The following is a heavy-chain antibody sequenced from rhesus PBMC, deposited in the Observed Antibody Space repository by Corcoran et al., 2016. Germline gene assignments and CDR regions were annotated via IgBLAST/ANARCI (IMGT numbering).Heavy chain of an antibody. J-gene: IGHJ4*01. D-gene: IGHD3-16*01. V-gene: IGHV3S5*01. CDR1: GFTCSSYG. CDR2: INIGGDST. CDR3: AKEIYSGSYYYFDY. Sequence: EVQLVETGGGLVQPGGSLKLSCAASGFTCSSYGMSGARQAPGKGLEWVSAINIGGDSTNYADSVNGRYTIARDNSKNTLSLQMNSLRAEDTAVYYCAKEIYSGSYYYFDYWGQGVLVTVSS.